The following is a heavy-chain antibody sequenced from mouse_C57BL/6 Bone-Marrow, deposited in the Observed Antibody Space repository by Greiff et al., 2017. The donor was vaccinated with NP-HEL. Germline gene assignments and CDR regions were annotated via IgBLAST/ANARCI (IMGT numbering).Heavy chain of an antibody. CDR1: GYTFTSYW. J-gene: IGHJ4*01. CDR3: AKAAQATVMDY. CDR2: IHPNSGST. Sequence: QVQLKQPGAELVKPGASVKLSCKASGYTFTSYWMHWVKQRPGQGLEWIGMIHPNSGSTNYNEKFKSKATLTVDKSSSTAYTQLSSLTSEDPAVYYCAKAAQATVMDYWGQGTSVTVSS. D-gene: IGHD3-2*02. V-gene: IGHV1-64*01.